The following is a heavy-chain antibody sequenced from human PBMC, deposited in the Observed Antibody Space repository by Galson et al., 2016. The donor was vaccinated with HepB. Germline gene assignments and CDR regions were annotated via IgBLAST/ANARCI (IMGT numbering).Heavy chain of an antibody. CDR3: ARERRYCTDGCGYSFDY. J-gene: IGHJ4*02. D-gene: IGHD2-8*01. Sequence: CAISGDSVSSNSATWNWIRQSPSRGLEWLGRTYYRSAWLDDYAISVKSRISINPDTSKNRFSLHLNSVTPEDTAVYYCARERRYCTDGCGYSFDYWGLGTLVTVSS. CDR1: GDSVSSNSAT. V-gene: IGHV6-1*01. CDR2: TYYRSAWLD.